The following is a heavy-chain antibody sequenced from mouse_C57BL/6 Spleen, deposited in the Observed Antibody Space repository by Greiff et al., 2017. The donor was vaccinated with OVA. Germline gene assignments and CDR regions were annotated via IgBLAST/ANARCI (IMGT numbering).Heavy chain of an antibody. CDR2: IHPNSGST. Sequence: VQLQQPGAELVKPGASVKLSCKASGYTFTSYWMHWVKQRPGQGLEWIGMIHPNSGSTNYNEKFKSKATLTVDKSSSPAYMQLSSLTSEDSAVYYCARSSSSYYAMDYWGQGTSVTVSS. CDR1: GYTFTSYW. CDR3: ARSSSSYYAMDY. V-gene: IGHV1-64*01. J-gene: IGHJ4*01. D-gene: IGHD1-1*01.